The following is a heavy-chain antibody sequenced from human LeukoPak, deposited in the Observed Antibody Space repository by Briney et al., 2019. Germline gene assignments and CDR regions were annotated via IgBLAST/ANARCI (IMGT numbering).Heavy chain of an antibody. Sequence: GGSLRLSCADSRYTFTVSSLNWVCQVPRERREWVSSICSSGTYIYYADSVKGRFTISRDDAKDSLFLQMNSLRAEDTAVYYCVSGNDPDYVWATYRLDAFDIWGEGTMVIVSS. CDR1: RYTFTVSS. J-gene: IGHJ3*02. V-gene: IGHV3-21*01. CDR2: ICSSGTYI. CDR3: VSGNDPDYVWATYRLDAFDI. D-gene: IGHD3-16*02.